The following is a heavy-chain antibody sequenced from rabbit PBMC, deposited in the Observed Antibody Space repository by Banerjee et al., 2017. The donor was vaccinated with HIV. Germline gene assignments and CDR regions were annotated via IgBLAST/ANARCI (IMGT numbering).Heavy chain of an antibody. CDR1: GFSFSNKYV. CDR2: INTNSGNS. Sequence: QEQLEESGGGLVKPEGSLTLTCKASGFSFSNKYVMCWVRQAPGKGLEWIACINTNSGNSVYASWAKGRFTISKTSTTVTLQMTSLTAADTATYFCARVGYAGYAYSAGMGLWGPGTLVTVS. V-gene: IGHV1S45*01. CDR3: ARVGYAGYAYSAGMGL. J-gene: IGHJ6*01. D-gene: IGHD6-1*01.